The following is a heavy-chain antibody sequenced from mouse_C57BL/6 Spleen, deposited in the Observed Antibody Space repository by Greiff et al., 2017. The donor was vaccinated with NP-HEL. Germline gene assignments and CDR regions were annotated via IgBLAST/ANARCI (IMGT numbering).Heavy chain of an antibody. J-gene: IGHJ1*03. CDR1: GFTFSSYG. Sequence: EVKLMESGGDLVKPGGSLKLSCAASGFTFSSYGMSWVRQTPDKRLEWVATISSGGSYTYYPDSVKGRFTISRDNAKNTLYLQRSSLKSEDTAMYYCARQRGYDGDWYFDVWGTGTTVTVSS. CDR2: ISSGGSYT. V-gene: IGHV5-6*01. CDR3: ARQRGYDGDWYFDV. D-gene: IGHD2-2*01.